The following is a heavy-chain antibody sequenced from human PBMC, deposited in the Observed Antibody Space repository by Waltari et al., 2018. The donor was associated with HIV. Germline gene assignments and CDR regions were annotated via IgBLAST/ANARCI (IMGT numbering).Heavy chain of an antibody. J-gene: IGHJ6*02. D-gene: IGHD5-12*01. CDR1: GFDLTSYG. Sequence: QVQLMQSGPETRKPGDSVKMSCRAAGFDLTSYGITWVRRAPGQAIAWMGWGWAYDGNKEGDGRFKNRVGLTTDTSTATVFLEVRSLTVDDSATYYCVRGGGSWLQETHYYKSLDVWGPGTTVIVS. V-gene: IGHV1-18*01. CDR3: VRGGGSWLQETHYYKSLDV. CDR2: GWAYDGNK.